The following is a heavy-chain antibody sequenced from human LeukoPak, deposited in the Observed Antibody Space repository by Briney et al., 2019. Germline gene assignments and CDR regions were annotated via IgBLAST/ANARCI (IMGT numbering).Heavy chain of an antibody. CDR2: ISSSGSYI. V-gene: IGHV3-21*01. Sequence: PGGSLRLSCAASGFTFSTNSMNWVRQAPGKGLEWVASISSSGSYIYYPDSVKGRFTVSRDNAKNSVYLQMNSLRAEDTAVYYCAGDVARTISCYTDWGQGTLVTVSS. J-gene: IGHJ4*02. CDR1: GFTFSTNS. CDR3: AGDVARTISCYTD. D-gene: IGHD2-2*02.